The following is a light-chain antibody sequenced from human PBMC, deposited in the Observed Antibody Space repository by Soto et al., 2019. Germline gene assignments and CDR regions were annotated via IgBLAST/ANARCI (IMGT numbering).Light chain of an antibody. V-gene: IGKV1-5*03. CDR1: QSISSW. CDR3: QQYNFYSRT. CDR2: KAS. J-gene: IGKJ1*01. Sequence: DMQMTQSPSTLSASVGDTVTNTCRASQSISSWLAWYQQKPGKAPKLLIYKASTLQSGVPSRFSGIGSGTEFTLTISSLPPDDFATYYCQQYNFYSRTFGQGTKVEMK.